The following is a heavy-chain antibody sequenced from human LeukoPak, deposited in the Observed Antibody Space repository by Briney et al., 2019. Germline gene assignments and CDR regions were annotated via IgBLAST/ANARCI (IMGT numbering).Heavy chain of an antibody. Sequence: SQTLSLTCTVSGGSISGGDYYYSWIRQPPGKGLEWIGYIYYRGNTYYNPSLKSRVTMSLDTAKSQFSLNLSSVTAADTAVYYCASANCSSTSCYTPNWFDPWGQGTLVTVSS. J-gene: IGHJ5*02. V-gene: IGHV4-30-4*01. CDR1: GGSISGGDYY. D-gene: IGHD2-2*02. CDR2: IYYRGNT. CDR3: ASANCSSTSCYTPNWFDP.